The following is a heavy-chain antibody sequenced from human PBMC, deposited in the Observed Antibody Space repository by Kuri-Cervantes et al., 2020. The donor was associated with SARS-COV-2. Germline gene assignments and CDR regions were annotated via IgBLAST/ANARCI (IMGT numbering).Heavy chain of an antibody. V-gene: IGHV4-59*12. CDR3: ARGRKPVATTYYFDY. Sequence: GSLRLSCTVSGGSISSYYWSWIRQPPGKGLEWIGYIYYSGSTNYNPSLKSRVTISVDTSKNQFSLKLSSVTAADTAVYYCARGRKPVATTYYFDYWGQGTLVTVSS. CDR1: GGSISSYY. CDR2: IYYSGST. D-gene: IGHD5-12*01. J-gene: IGHJ4*02.